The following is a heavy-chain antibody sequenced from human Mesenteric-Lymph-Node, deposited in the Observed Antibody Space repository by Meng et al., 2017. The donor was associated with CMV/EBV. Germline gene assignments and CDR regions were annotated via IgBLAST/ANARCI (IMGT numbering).Heavy chain of an antibody. CDR2: MNPNSGNT. CDR1: GYTFTSYD. J-gene: IGHJ5*02. Sequence: ASVKVSCKASGYTFTSYDINWVRQAPGQGLEWMGWMNPNSGNTGYAQKFQGRVTMTRNTSISTAYMELSSLTFEDTAVYYCTRLQWSAGRGNWFDPWGQGSLVTVSS. CDR3: TRLQWSAGRGNWFDP. V-gene: IGHV1-8*01. D-gene: IGHD2-15*01.